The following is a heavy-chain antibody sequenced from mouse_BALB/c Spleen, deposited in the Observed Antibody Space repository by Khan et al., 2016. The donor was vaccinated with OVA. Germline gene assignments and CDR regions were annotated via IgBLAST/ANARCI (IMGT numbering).Heavy chain of an antibody. J-gene: IGHJ3*01. CDR1: GYSITSDYA. Sequence: EVQLQESGPGLVKPSQSLSLICTVTGYSITSDYAWNWIRQFPGNKLEWMGYISYSGNTSYNPSLKSQISITRDTSNNPFFLPLQSATTEDTTTYYCARSGYEAWFAYWGQGTLVTVAA. V-gene: IGHV3-2*02. CDR2: ISYSGNT. D-gene: IGHD2-14*01. CDR3: ARSGYEAWFAY.